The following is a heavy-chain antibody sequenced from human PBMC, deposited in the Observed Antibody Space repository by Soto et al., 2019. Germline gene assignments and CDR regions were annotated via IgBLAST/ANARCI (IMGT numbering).Heavy chain of an antibody. D-gene: IGHD5-12*01. CDR1: GGTFNNYP. CDR3: ARGRGYSGDDHYYYFDMDV. J-gene: IGHJ6*02. Sequence: QVQLVQSGAEVKKPASSVKVSCKASGGTFNNYPITWLRQAPGAGLEWMGGSIPIFGTANYAQNFQGRVTISVDESTSTAYMELSSLRSEDTAVYYCARGRGYSGDDHYYYFDMDVWGQGTTVTVSS. CDR2: SIPIFGTA. V-gene: IGHV1-69*01.